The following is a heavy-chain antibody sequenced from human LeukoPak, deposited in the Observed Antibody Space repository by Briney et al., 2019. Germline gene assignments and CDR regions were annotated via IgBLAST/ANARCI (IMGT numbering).Heavy chain of an antibody. CDR3: AKDRDGANRIIL. J-gene: IGHJ4*02. D-gene: IGHD5-24*01. V-gene: IGHV1-2*06. CDR1: AYDFTGYY. Sequence: ASVKVSCTAVAYDFTGYYIHWVRQAPGQGPEWLGRLNPYIGHAAYAVKFQGRVTITSDTSSNTAYMEVTRLTSDDTALYYCAKDRDGANRIILWGQGTLVTVSS. CDR2: LNPYIGHA.